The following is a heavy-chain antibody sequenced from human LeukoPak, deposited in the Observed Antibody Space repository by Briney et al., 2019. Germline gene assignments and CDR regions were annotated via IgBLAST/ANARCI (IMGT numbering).Heavy chain of an antibody. J-gene: IGHJ3*02. Sequence: GGSLRLSCAASGFTFGTHDMKWVRQAPGKGLEWVSGISRNGPTYYSDSVRGRVTISRDNSKDTVYLQMSSLRAEHTAVYYCAKGGYFNFENWGQGTVVFVSS. D-gene: IGHD3-9*01. CDR1: GFTFGTHD. CDR3: AKGGYFNFEN. CDR2: ISRNGPT. V-gene: IGHV3-23*01.